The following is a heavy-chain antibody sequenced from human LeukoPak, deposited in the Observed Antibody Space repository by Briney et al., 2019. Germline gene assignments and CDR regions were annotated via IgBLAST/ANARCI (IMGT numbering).Heavy chain of an antibody. Sequence: PGGSLRLSCAASGFSSNSYWMHWARQAPGKGLVWVARINGDGSSINYADSVKGRFTISRDNAKNTLYLQMNSLRVGDTAVYYCARGRGPYGWFDPWGQGTLVTVSS. V-gene: IGHV3-74*01. CDR1: GFSSNSYW. CDR2: INGDGSSI. J-gene: IGHJ5*02. D-gene: IGHD3-10*01. CDR3: ARGRGPYGWFDP.